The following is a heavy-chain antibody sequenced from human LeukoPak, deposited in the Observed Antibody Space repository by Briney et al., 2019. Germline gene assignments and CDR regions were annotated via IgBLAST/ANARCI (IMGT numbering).Heavy chain of an antibody. CDR3: AKDAGLAAAGSGLGFDL. CDR1: GFTVSSNY. V-gene: IGHV3-23*01. D-gene: IGHD6-13*01. Sequence: QTGGSLRLSCAASGFTVSSNYMSWVRQAPGKGPEWVSAISSSGSHTYYADSVKGRFTISRDNSKTTLFLQMNSLRAEDTAVYYCAKDAGLAAAGSGLGFDLWGRGTLVTVSS. CDR2: ISSSGSHT. J-gene: IGHJ2*01.